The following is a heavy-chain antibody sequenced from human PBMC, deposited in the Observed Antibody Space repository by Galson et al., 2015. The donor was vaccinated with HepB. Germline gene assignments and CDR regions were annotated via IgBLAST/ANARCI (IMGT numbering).Heavy chain of an antibody. CDR1: GFTFSSYG. J-gene: IGHJ4*02. D-gene: IGHD1-26*01. CDR2: IRYDGSNK. Sequence: SLRLSCAASGFTFSSYGMHWVRQAPGKGLEWVAFIRYDGSNKYYADSVKGRFTISRDNSKNTLYLQMNSLRAEDTAVYYCAKRGGRANYFDYWGQGTLVTVSS. CDR3: AKRGGRANYFDY. V-gene: IGHV3-30*02.